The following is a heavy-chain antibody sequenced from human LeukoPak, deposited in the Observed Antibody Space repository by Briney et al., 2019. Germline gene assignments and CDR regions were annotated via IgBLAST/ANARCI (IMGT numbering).Heavy chain of an antibody. CDR3: ARDRPTGASRVFVVQ. D-gene: IGHD2-15*01. J-gene: IGHJ4*02. Sequence: GGSLRLSCTASGFSFSTYAMTWIRQARGKGLEWMSSISSGSRYIYYADSVRGRFTISRDNTKNSLYLLMNNLRAEDTAIYYCARDRPTGASRVFVVQWGQGTPVTVSS. V-gene: IGHV3-21*06. CDR2: ISSGSRYI. CDR1: GFSFSTYA.